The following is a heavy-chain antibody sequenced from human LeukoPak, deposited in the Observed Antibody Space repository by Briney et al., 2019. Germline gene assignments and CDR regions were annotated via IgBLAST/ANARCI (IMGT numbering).Heavy chain of an antibody. CDR1: GFNFGVYS. J-gene: IGHJ4*02. CDR3: TRGTYYGYFDY. CDR2: IRSKAYGAAT. V-gene: IGHV3-49*04. Sequence: GRSLRLSCTPSGFNFGVYSISWVRQAPGKGLEWVGFIRSKAYGAATVYAASVRGRFTISRDDSKSIAYLQMNSLKTGDTGVYYCTRGTYYGYFDYWGQGTLVTVSS. D-gene: IGHD1-26*01.